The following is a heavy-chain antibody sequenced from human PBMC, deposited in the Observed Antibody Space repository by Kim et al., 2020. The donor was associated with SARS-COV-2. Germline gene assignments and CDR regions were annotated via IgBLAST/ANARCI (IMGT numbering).Heavy chain of an antibody. D-gene: IGHD3-10*01. Sequence: GGSLRLSCAASGFTFSSYGMHWVRQAPGKGLEWVAVISYDGSNKYYADSVKGRFTISRDNSKNTLYLQMNSLRAEDTAVYYCARDRDRAYYYGSGSYGLPYFQHWGQGTLVTVSS. CDR2: ISYDGSNK. V-gene: IGHV3-33*05. J-gene: IGHJ1*01. CDR1: GFTFSSYG. CDR3: ARDRDRAYYYGSGSYGLPYFQH.